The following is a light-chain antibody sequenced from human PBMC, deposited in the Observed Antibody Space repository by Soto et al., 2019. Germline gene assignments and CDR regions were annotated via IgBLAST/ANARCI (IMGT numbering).Light chain of an antibody. CDR2: GAS. CDR3: QQSVFTPYT. Sequence: DIQMTQSPSSLPASVGDRVTITCRASQSISTYSNWFQQKPGKAPSLLIYGASSLQSGVPSTFSGSGSGTDGTLSISSLQPEDFAPYDGQQSVFTPYTFGQGTKLEIK. V-gene: IGKV1-39*01. CDR1: QSISTY. J-gene: IGKJ2*01.